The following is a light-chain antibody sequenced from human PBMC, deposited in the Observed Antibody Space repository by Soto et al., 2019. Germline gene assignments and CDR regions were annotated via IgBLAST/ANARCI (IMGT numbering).Light chain of an antibody. J-gene: IGKJ1*01. CDR2: GAS. Sequence: EIVLTQSPATLSLSPGERATLSCRASQSISSSLAWYQQKPGQAPRLLIYGASNEATGIPATFSGSGSGTDFTLTISSLEPEDVAVYYCQQYSDWPRTFGQGTKVELK. CDR3: QQYSDWPRT. V-gene: IGKV3-11*01. CDR1: QSISSS.